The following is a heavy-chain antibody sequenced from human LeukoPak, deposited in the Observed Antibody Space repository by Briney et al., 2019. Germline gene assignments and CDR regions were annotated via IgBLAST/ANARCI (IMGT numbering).Heavy chain of an antibody. CDR1: GGSISSSSYY. D-gene: IGHD3-10*01. V-gene: IGHV4-39*01. CDR2: IYYSGST. CDR3: ARLRGSGSR. J-gene: IGHJ4*02. Sequence: SETLSLTCTVSGGSISSSSYYRGWIRQPPGEGLEWLGCIYYSGSTYYHPSLKSRVTISVDTSKTQFSLKLSSVTAADTAVFYCARLRGSGSRWGQGTLVTVSS.